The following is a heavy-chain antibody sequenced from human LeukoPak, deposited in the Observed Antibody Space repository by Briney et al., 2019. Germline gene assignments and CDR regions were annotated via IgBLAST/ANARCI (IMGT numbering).Heavy chain of an antibody. V-gene: IGHV3-33*01. CDR2: IWYDGSKR. CDR1: GFTFRNYG. D-gene: IGHD5-12*01. Sequence: GRSLRLSCATSGFTFRNYGFHWVRQAPGKGLEWVALIWYDGSKRYYADSVKGRFTMSRDDSRNTLYLQMNSLRADDTAVYCCARDEVASGWLVLDYWGQGTLVTVSS. J-gene: IGHJ4*02. CDR3: ARDEVASGWLVLDY.